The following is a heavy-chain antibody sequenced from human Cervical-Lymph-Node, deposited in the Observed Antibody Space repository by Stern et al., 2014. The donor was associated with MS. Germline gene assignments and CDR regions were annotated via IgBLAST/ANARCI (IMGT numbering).Heavy chain of an antibody. CDR3: ARQKWDRDTYFEY. Sequence: QVQLQEPGPGLVKPSETLSLTCTVSGESIAGYYWNWIRQPPGKGLEWIGYIYYSGYPTYNPSLKSRVTISLDTSKSHFSLKVTSVTAADTAIYYCARQKWDRDTYFEYWGQGSLVTVSS. D-gene: IGHD1-26*01. V-gene: IGHV4-59*08. J-gene: IGHJ4*02. CDR1: GESIAGYY. CDR2: IYYSGYP.